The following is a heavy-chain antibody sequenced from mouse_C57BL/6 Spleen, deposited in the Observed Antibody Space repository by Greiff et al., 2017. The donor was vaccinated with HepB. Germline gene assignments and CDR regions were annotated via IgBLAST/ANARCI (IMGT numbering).Heavy chain of an antibody. D-gene: IGHD2-2*01. V-gene: IGHV1-82*01. Sequence: VKLMESGPELVKPGASVKISCKASGYAFSSSWMNWVKQRPGKGLEWIGRIYPGDGDTNYNGKFKGKATLTADKSSSTAYMQLSSLTSEDSAVYFCARHYYGYDGFDYWGQGTTLTVSS. J-gene: IGHJ2*01. CDR3: ARHYYGYDGFDY. CDR1: GYAFSSSW. CDR2: IYPGDGDT.